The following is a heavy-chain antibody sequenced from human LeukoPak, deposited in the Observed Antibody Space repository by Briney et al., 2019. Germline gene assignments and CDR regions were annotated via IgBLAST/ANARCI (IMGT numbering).Heavy chain of an antibody. J-gene: IGHJ4*02. Sequence: ASVKVSCKASGYIYTSYGINWVRQAPGQGLEWMGWISAYNGNTKYAQKLQGSVTMTTDTSTSTAHMELRSLRTDDTAVYYCTKGPEWFGVNVDYWGQGTLVTVSS. CDR1: GYIYTSYG. CDR3: TKGPEWFGVNVDY. CDR2: ISAYNGNT. V-gene: IGHV1-18*01. D-gene: IGHD3-10*01.